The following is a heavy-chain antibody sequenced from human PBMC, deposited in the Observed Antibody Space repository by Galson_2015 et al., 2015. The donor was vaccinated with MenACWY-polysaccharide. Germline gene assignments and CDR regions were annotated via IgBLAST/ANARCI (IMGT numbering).Heavy chain of an antibody. Sequence: ETLSLTCAVSGGSISSSNYWSWVRQSPGKGLEWIGDIHYSGRTNYNPSLRSRFTISVDKSKNQFSLKLSSVTAADTAVYYCARDYYGSESYIGVWFDPWGQGTLVTVSS. V-gene: IGHV4-4*02. J-gene: IGHJ5*02. CDR1: GGSISSSNY. CDR3: ARDYYGSESYIGVWFDP. D-gene: IGHD3-10*01. CDR2: IHYSGRT.